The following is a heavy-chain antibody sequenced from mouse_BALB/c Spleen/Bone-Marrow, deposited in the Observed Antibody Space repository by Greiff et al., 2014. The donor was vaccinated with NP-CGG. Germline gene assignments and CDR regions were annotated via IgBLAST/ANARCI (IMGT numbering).Heavy chain of an antibody. CDR1: GFNIKDTY. CDR2: IDPAIFT. J-gene: IGHJ1*01. CDR3: ASYRYGWYFDV. D-gene: IGHD2-14*01. Sequence: EVQVVESGAELVKPGALVKLSCTASGFNIKDTYLHWVKQRPEQGLDWIGRIDPAIFTKYDPKFQGKATITADTSSNTAYLHLSSLTSEDTAVYYCASYRYGWYFDVWGAGTTVTVSS. V-gene: IGHV14-3*02.